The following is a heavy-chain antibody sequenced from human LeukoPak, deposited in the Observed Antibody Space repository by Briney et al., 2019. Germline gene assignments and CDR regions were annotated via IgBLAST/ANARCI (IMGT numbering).Heavy chain of an antibody. J-gene: IGHJ5*02. Sequence: PGGSLRLSCAASGFTFSTYRMIWVRQAPGKGLEWVSSITSSSTYTYYADSVKGRFTISRDNAKNSLYLQMNSLRAEDTAVYYCVTCSTASCYQPFRPWGQGTLVTVSS. CDR2: ITSSSTYT. D-gene: IGHD2-2*01. V-gene: IGHV3-21*01. CDR3: VTCSTASCYQPFRP. CDR1: GFTFSTYR.